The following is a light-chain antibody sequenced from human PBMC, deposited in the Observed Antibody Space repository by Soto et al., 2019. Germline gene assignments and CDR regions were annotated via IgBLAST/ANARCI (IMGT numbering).Light chain of an antibody. CDR3: QHYNNWPRT. Sequence: EIVMTQSPATLSVSPGERATLSCRASQSVSTNLAWYQQKPGQAPRLLIYGASTRATGIPARFSGSGSGTVFTLTISRLQSEDVAVYYCQHYNNWPRTFGQGTKVEIK. J-gene: IGKJ1*01. CDR1: QSVSTN. V-gene: IGKV3-15*01. CDR2: GAS.